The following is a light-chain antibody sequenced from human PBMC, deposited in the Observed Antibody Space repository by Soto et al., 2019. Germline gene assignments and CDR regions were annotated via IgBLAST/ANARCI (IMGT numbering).Light chain of an antibody. J-gene: IGLJ1*01. Sequence: VLTQPPSASGAPGQSVTISCTGTPSDVGGYISVSWYQQSPGKAPKLIIYEVNKRPSGVPDRFSGSKSGSTAFLFVSGLRTEDEADYYRSSYAGFKTFVFGTGTKVTVL. CDR3: SSYAGFKTFV. V-gene: IGLV2-8*01. CDR1: PSDVGGYIS. CDR2: EVN.